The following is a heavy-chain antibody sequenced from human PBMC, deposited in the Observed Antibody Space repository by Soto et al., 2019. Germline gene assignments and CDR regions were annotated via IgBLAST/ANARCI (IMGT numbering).Heavy chain of an antibody. J-gene: IGHJ6*02. D-gene: IGHD2-15*01. V-gene: IGHV5-10-1*01. CDR1: GYSFTSYW. CDR2: IDPRDSYI. Sequence: PGESLKISCKGSGYSFTSYWISWVRQMPGKGLEWMGRIDPRDSYINYSPSFQGHVTISADKSISTAYLQWSSLKASDTAMYYCARLQVVMELNGMDVWGQGTTVTVSS. CDR3: ARLQVVMELNGMDV.